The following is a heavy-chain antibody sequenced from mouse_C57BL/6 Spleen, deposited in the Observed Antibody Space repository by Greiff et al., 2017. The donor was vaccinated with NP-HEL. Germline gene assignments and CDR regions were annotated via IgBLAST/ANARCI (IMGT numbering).Heavy chain of an antibody. V-gene: IGHV1-5*01. D-gene: IGHD3-2*02. J-gene: IGHJ4*01. Sequence: VHVKQSGTVLARPGASVKMSCKTSGYTFTSYWMHWVHQRPGQGLEWIGAIYPGNSDTSYNQTFKGKAKLTAVTSASTAYMELSSLTNEDSAVYYCTRFGLTAQATAYYYAMYYWGQGTTVTVAS. CDR1: GYTFTSYW. CDR3: TRFGLTAQATAYYYAMYY. CDR2: IYPGNSDT.